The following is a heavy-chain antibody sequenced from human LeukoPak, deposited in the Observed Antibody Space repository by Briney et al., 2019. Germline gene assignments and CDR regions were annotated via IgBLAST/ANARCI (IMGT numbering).Heavy chain of an antibody. D-gene: IGHD2-2*02. J-gene: IGHJ4*02. V-gene: IGHV3-11*04. CDR1: GFTFSDYF. Sequence: GGSLRLSCVASGFTFSDYFMSWIRQAPGKGLEWLSFINSAGDNIYYADSVKGRFTISRDNSKNTLYLQMNGLRTEDTAVYYCAKDTCSRTSCYKVNFDYWGQGTLVAVSS. CDR2: INSAGDNI. CDR3: AKDTCSRTSCYKVNFDY.